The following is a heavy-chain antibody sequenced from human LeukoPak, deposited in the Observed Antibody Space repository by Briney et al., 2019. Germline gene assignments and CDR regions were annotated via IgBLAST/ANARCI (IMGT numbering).Heavy chain of an antibody. J-gene: IGHJ4*02. Sequence: SETLSLTCTVSGGSISSNIWNWIRQPPGNGLEWIGYIYHSGRTNYSPSLKSRVTISVDTSKNQFSLKLSSVTAADTAVYYCARHAAFAEYQSHLTHFDYWGQGTLVTVSS. CDR2: IYHSGRT. D-gene: IGHD2-2*01. CDR1: GGSISSNI. V-gene: IGHV4-59*08. CDR3: ARHAAFAEYQSHLTHFDY.